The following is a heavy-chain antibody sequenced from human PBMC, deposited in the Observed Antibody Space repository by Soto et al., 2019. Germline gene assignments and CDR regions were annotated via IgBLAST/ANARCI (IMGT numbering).Heavy chain of an antibody. CDR2: IYHSGST. CDR3: ARGVYYGSGSTEAFDI. V-gene: IGHV4-4*02. J-gene: IGHJ3*02. D-gene: IGHD3-10*01. Sequence: SDTLSLTCAVSGGSISSSNWWSWVRQPPGKGLEWIGEIYHSGSTNYNPSLKSRVIISVDKSKNQFSLKLSSVTAADTAVYYCARGVYYGSGSTEAFDIWGQGTRVTVSS. CDR1: GGSISSSNW.